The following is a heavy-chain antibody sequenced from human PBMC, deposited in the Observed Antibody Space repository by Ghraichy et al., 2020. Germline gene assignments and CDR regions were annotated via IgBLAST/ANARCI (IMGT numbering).Heavy chain of an antibody. V-gene: IGHV3-23*01. D-gene: IGHD2-2*01. CDR3: ARISGSITSCCSDY. Sequence: LSLTCAASGFTFSRYAMSWVRQAPGKGLEWVSAISGSGLSTFHADSVKGRFTISRDNSKDTLYLQMNSLRAEDTALYYCARISGSITSCCSDYWGQGTRVTVAP. CDR1: GFTFSRYA. J-gene: IGHJ4*02. CDR2: ISGSGLST.